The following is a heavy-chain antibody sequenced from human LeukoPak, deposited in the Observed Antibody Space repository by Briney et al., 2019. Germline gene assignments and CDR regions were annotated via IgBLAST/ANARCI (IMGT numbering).Heavy chain of an antibody. CDR3: AKDSGYYYDSSGYYFGYFDY. D-gene: IGHD3-22*01. CDR1: GFTFSSYE. Sequence: GGSLRLSCAASGFTFSSYEMNWVRQAPGKGLEWVSYISGSGSTIYYADSVKGRFTISRDNSENTLYLQMNSLRAEDTAIYYCAKDSGYYYDSSGYYFGYFDYWGQGTLVTVSS. CDR2: ISGSGSTI. V-gene: IGHV3-48*03. J-gene: IGHJ4*02.